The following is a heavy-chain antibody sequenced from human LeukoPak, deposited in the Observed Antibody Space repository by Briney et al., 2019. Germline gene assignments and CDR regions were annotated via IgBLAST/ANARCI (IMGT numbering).Heavy chain of an antibody. CDR1: GFTLNTYS. Sequence: WGSLRLSCAVSGFTLNTYSLNWVRRAPGKGLEWVSGISASGDVTFHADPLQGRFTISRDNSKNTLYLQMNSLRAEDTAEYYCAKSLLTTASGTGRAFDIWGQGTMVTVSA. J-gene: IGHJ3*02. CDR2: ISASGDVT. CDR3: AKSLLTTASGTGRAFDI. V-gene: IGHV3-23*01. D-gene: IGHD1-26*01.